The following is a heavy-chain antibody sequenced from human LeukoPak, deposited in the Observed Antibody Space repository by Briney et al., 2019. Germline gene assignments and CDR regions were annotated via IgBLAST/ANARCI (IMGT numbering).Heavy chain of an antibody. CDR1: GGSISSGDYY. V-gene: IGHV4-30-4*08. J-gene: IGHJ6*03. CDR2: IYYSGST. D-gene: IGHD2-2*02. Sequence: SETLSLTCTVSGGSISSGDYYWSWIRQPPGKGLEWIGYIYYSGSTYYNPSLKSRVTISVDTSKNQFSLKLSSVTAADTAVYYCARAGYQLLYYYYYYYMDVRGKGTTVTVSS. CDR3: ARAGYQLLYYYYYYYMDV.